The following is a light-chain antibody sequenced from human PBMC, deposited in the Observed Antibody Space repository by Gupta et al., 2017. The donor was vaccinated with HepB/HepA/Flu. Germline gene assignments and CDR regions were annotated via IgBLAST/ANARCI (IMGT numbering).Light chain of an antibody. V-gene: IGKV3-20*01. CDR1: QRSDSAY. CDR2: WTS. Sequence: VLPQSPGTLSLSPGDKATLSCEAGQRSDSAYVAWYQQGPGQDNTISSYWTSHGATGVIDRLSGSGSETDFTRRSTSMESDDSDVYDGQHYGIFGQGTLMDIK. CDR3: QHYGI. J-gene: IGKJ5*01.